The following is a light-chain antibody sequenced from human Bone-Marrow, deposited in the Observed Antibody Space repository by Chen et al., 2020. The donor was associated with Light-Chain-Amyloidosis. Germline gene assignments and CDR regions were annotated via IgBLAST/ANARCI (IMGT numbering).Light chain of an antibody. V-gene: IGLV3-25*03. Sequence: SYALTQPPSVSVSPGQTARITCSGDDLPTKYAYWYQQKPGQAPVLVIHRDTDRPSGISERFSGASSGTTATLTISGVQAEDEADDHYQSADSSGTYEVIFGGGTKLTVL. CDR2: RDT. J-gene: IGLJ2*01. CDR1: DLPTKY. CDR3: QSADSSGTYEVI.